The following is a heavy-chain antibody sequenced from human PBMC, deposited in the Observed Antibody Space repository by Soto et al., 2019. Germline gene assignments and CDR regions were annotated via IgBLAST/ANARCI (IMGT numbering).Heavy chain of an antibody. Sequence: QITLKESGPTLVKPTQTLTLTCTFSGFSLDSSGVGVGWVRQPPGKALEWLGVIYWNDDKRYSPSLQTRVTIAKDTSANQVFLTLTDVDPMDTGTYYCARTGCGDNDCYLFYYFVIDVCGQGTTVIVS. CDR2: IYWNDDK. CDR3: ARTGCGDNDCYLFYYFVIDV. J-gene: IGHJ6*02. V-gene: IGHV2-5*01. CDR1: GFSLDSSGVG. D-gene: IGHD2-21*01.